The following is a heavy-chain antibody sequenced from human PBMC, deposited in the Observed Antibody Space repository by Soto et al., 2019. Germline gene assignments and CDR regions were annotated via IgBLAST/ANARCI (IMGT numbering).Heavy chain of an antibody. Sequence: QVLLQQWGAGLLKPSETLSLTCAVYGGSFSGYYWSWIRQPPGKGLEWIGEINHSGSTNYNPSLKSRVTISVDTSKNQFSLKLSSVTAADTAVYYCARDHCTNGVCHNWFDPWGQGTLVTVSS. CDR2: INHSGST. V-gene: IGHV4-34*01. CDR3: ARDHCTNGVCHNWFDP. CDR1: GGSFSGYY. J-gene: IGHJ5*02. D-gene: IGHD2-8*01.